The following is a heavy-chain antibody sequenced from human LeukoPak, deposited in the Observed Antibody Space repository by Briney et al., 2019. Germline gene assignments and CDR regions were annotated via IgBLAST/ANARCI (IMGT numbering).Heavy chain of an antibody. Sequence: GGSLRLSCAASGFTFSSYAMSWVRQAPGKGLEWVAVISYDGSNKYYADSVKGRFTISRDNSKNTLYLQMNSLRAEDTAVYYCARGDRDGYNYGGFDYWGQGTLVTVSS. D-gene: IGHD5-24*01. CDR2: ISYDGSNK. CDR3: ARGDRDGYNYGGFDY. J-gene: IGHJ4*02. V-gene: IGHV3-30-3*01. CDR1: GFTFSSYA.